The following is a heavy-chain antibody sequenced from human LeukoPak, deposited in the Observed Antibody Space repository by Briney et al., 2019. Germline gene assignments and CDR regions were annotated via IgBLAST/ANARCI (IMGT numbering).Heavy chain of an antibody. V-gene: IGHV4-34*01. CDR3: ARGGGLYTGNAFDI. D-gene: IGHD3-3*01. J-gene: IGHJ3*02. CDR2: INHSGST. Sequence: SETLSLTCAVYVESFSGYYWSWIRQSPGKGLEWIGDINHSGSTNYNPSLKSRITLSVDTSKNQFSLEVTSVTAADTAVYYCARGGGLYTGNAFDIWGQGTMVTVSS. CDR1: VESFSGYY.